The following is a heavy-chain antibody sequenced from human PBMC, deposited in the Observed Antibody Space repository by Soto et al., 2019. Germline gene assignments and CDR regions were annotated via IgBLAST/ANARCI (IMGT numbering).Heavy chain of an antibody. V-gene: IGHV1-69*02. CDR1: GGTFSSYT. CDR2: IIPILGIA. D-gene: IGHD2-2*01. Sequence: SVKVSCKASGGTFSSYTISWVRQAPGQGLEWMGRIIPILGIANCAQKFQGRVTITADKSTSTAYMELSSLRSEDTAVYYCATGYCSSTSCYPPIRDYWGQGTLVTVSS. J-gene: IGHJ4*02. CDR3: ATGYCSSTSCYPPIRDY.